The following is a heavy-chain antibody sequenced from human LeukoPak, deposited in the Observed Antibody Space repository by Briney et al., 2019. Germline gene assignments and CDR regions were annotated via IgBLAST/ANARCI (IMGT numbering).Heavy chain of an antibody. V-gene: IGHV1-2*02. CDR3: ARARITIFGVVIMGGY. CDR2: INPNSGGT. CDR1: GYTFTGYY. J-gene: IGHJ4*02. Sequence: ASVKVSSKASGYTFTGYYMHWVRQAPGQGLEWMGWINPNSGGTNYAQKFQGRVTMTRDTSISTAYMELSRLRSDDTAVYYCARARITIFGVVIMGGYWGQGTLVTVSS. D-gene: IGHD3-3*01.